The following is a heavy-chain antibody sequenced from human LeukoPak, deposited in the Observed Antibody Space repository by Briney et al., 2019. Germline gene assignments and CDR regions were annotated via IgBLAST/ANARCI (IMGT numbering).Heavy chain of an antibody. V-gene: IGHV3-11*04. CDR2: ISSSGSTI. J-gene: IGHJ4*02. D-gene: IGHD1-1*01. Sequence: CAASXFTFSDYYMSWIRQAPGKGLEWVSYISSSGSTIYYADSVKGRFTISRDNAKNSLYLQMNSLRAEDTAVYYCXXXXVXETGLYFDSWGQGTLVTVSS. CDR1: XFTFSDYY. CDR3: XXXXVXETGLYFDS.